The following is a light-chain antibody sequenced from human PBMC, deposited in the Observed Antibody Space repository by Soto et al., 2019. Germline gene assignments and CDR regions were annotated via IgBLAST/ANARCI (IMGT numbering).Light chain of an antibody. CDR1: SGDIGSYNR. Sequence: QSVLTQPACVSVSPGQSITISCTGTSGDIGSYNRVSWYQQHPGKAPKLIIYEVTDRPSGVSNRFSGSKSGNTASLTISGLQAEDEAEYYCSSYTNINTRACVFGTGTKV. J-gene: IGLJ1*01. CDR3: SSYTNINTRACV. V-gene: IGLV2-14*01. CDR2: EVT.